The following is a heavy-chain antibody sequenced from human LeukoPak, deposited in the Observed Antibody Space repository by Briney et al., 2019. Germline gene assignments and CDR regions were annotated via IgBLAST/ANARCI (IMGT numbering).Heavy chain of an antibody. CDR2: IYTSGST. D-gene: IGHD6-13*01. V-gene: IGHV4-4*07. CDR1: GGSISSYY. CDR3: ARDQKSSRSFRFDP. J-gene: IGHJ5*02. Sequence: PSETLSLTCTVSGGSISSYYWSWIRQPAGKGLEWIGRIYTSGSTSYNPSLKSRVTMSVDTSKNQFSLKLSSVTAADTAVYYCARDQKSSRSFRFDPWGQGTLVTVSS.